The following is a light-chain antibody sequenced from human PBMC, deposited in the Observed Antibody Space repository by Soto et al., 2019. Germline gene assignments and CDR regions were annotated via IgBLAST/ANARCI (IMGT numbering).Light chain of an antibody. V-gene: IGKV3-20*01. Sequence: EIVLTQSPGTLSLPPGERATLSCRASQSVSSSYLAWYQQKPGQAPRLLIYDASSRATGIPDRFSGSGSGTDFTLTISILEPEDFAVYYCQQFGSSLYTFGQGTKLEIK. J-gene: IGKJ2*01. CDR3: QQFGSSLYT. CDR2: DAS. CDR1: QSVSSSY.